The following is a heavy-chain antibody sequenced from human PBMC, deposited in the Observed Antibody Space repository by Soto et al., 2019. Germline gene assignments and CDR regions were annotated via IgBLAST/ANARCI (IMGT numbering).Heavy chain of an antibody. D-gene: IGHD3-22*01. CDR1: GFTFSSYA. J-gene: IGHJ6*02. V-gene: IGHV3-23*01. CDR2: ISGSGGST. CDR3: AKAYYYEDYYYGMDV. Sequence: GGSLRLSCAASGFTFSSYAMSWVRQAPGKGLEWVSAISGSGGSTYYADSVTGRFTISRDNSKNTLYLQMNSLRAEDTAVYYCAKAYYYEDYYYGMDVWGQGTTVTVSS.